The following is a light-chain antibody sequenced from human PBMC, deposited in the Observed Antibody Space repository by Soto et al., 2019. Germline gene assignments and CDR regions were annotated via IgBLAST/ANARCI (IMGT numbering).Light chain of an antibody. CDR1: QSVSSSY. J-gene: IGKJ2*01. Sequence: EIVLTQSPGTLSLSPGERATLSCRASQSVSSSYLAWYQQKPGQAPRLLIYGASSRHTGIPDRFSGSGSGTDFTLTISRLEPEDFAVYYCQQYCSSPRTFGQGTKLEIK. CDR2: GAS. V-gene: IGKV3-20*01. CDR3: QQYCSSPRT.